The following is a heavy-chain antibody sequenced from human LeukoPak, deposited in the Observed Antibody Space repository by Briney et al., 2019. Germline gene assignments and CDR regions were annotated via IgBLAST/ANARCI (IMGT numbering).Heavy chain of an antibody. J-gene: IGHJ4*02. D-gene: IGHD1-26*01. CDR1: GGSISSSSYY. V-gene: IGHV4-39*07. CDR2: IYYSGST. CDR3: ARDLGLIVGATPVY. Sequence: PSETLSLTCTVSGGSISSSSYYWGWIRQPPGEGLEWIGSIYYSGSTYYNPSLKSRVTISVDTSKNQFSLKLSSVTAADTAVYYCARDLGLIVGATPVYWGQGTLVTVSS.